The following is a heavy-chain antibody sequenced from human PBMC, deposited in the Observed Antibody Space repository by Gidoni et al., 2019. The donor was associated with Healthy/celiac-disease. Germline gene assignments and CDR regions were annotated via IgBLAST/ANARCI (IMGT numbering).Heavy chain of an antibody. V-gene: IGHV3-30*18. D-gene: IGHD1-26*01. Sequence: QGQLVEPGGAVVQPGGSLRLSCAASGFPFSSYGMPWFRRAPGKGLEWVAWISYYGSNKYYADSVKGRFTISRDNSKNTLYLQMNSLRAEDTAVYYCAKTLGGTGKNGCFDYWGQGTLVTVSS. CDR2: ISYYGSNK. CDR3: AKTLGGTGKNGCFDY. CDR1: GFPFSSYG. J-gene: IGHJ4*02.